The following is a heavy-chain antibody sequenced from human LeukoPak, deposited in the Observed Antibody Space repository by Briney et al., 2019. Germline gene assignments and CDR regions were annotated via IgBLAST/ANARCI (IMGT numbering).Heavy chain of an antibody. D-gene: IGHD4-17*01. J-gene: IGHJ3*02. CDR3: AKDITTVTTNAFDI. CDR2: ISWNSGSI. CDR1: GFTFDDYA. Sequence: GGSLRLSCAASGFTFDDYAMHWVRQAPGKGLEWVSGISWNSGSIGYADSVKGRFTISRDNAKNSLYLQMNSLRAEDMALYYCAKDITTVTTNAFDIWGQGTMDTVPS. V-gene: IGHV3-9*03.